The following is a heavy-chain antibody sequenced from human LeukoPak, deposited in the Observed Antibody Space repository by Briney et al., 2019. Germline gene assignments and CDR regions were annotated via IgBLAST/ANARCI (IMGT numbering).Heavy chain of an antibody. D-gene: IGHD6-13*01. CDR3: ARDNLQYSSSWYIDY. J-gene: IGHJ4*02. Sequence: ASVKVSCKASGYTLTDYYMHWVRQAPGQGLEWMGRINPNSGGTNYAQKFQGRVTMTRDTSISTAYMELSRLRSDDTAVYYCARDNLQYSSSWYIDYWGQGTLVTVSS. CDR2: INPNSGGT. V-gene: IGHV1-2*06. CDR1: GYTLTDYY.